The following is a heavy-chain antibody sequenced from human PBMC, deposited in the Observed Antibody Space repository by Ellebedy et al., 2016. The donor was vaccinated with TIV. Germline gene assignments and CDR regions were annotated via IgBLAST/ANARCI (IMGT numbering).Heavy chain of an antibody. CDR1: GFIFTNYW. J-gene: IGHJ4*02. CDR2: IRQDGSEK. D-gene: IGHD4-17*01. Sequence: GGSLRLSCAASGFIFTNYWMNWVRQAPGKGLEWVANIRQDGSEKYYVDSVKGRFTISRDNAKNSLYLQMDSLRTEDTAVYYCAREDYELDYWGQGTLVTVSS. CDR3: AREDYELDY. V-gene: IGHV3-7*03.